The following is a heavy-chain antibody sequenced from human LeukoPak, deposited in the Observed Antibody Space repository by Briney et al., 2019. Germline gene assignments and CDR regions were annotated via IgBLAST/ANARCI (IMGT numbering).Heavy chain of an antibody. Sequence: SETLSLTCAVSSGSICCSNWLSWVRQPPGEGLGMIGEIYHSGSTKYNPSLKSRVTISVDTSKNQFYLKLSSVTAADTAVYYCARDLIGAVVVTAYMDVWGKGTTVTVSS. V-gene: IGHV4-4*02. CDR1: SGSICCSNW. CDR3: ARDLIGAVVVTAYMDV. D-gene: IGHD2-21*02. J-gene: IGHJ6*03. CDR2: IYHSGST.